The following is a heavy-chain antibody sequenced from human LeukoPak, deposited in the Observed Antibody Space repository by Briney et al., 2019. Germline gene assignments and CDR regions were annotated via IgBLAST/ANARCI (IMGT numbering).Heavy chain of an antibody. D-gene: IGHD6-6*01. J-gene: IGHJ4*02. Sequence: PGGSLRLSCAASGFTFSSYGMHWVRQAPGKGLEWVAFIRYDGSNKYYADSVKGRFTISRDNSKNTLYLQMNSLRAEDTAVYYCAKDSSSSWSRYYFDYWAREPWSPSPQ. CDR1: GFTFSSYG. CDR3: AKDSSSSWSRYYFDY. V-gene: IGHV3-30*02. CDR2: IRYDGSNK.